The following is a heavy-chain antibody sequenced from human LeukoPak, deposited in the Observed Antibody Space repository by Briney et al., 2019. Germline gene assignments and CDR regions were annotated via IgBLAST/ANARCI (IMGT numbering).Heavy chain of an antibody. J-gene: IGHJ4*02. D-gene: IGHD5-18*01. Sequence: ASVKVSCKASGGTFSSYAISWVRQAPGQGLEWMGWMNPNSGNTGYAQKFQGRVTMTRNTSISTAYMELSSLRSEDTAVYYCARGIRYSYAHWGQGTLVTVSS. CDR2: MNPNSGNT. V-gene: IGHV1-8*02. CDR3: ARGIRYSYAH. CDR1: GGTFSSYA.